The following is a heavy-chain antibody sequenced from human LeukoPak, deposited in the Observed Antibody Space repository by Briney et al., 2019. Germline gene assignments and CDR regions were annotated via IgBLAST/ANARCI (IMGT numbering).Heavy chain of an antibody. CDR2: ISGSGGST. D-gene: IGHD3-10*01. J-gene: IGHJ4*02. CDR1: GFTFSSYG. V-gene: IGHV3-23*01. CDR3: AKAVDYYGSGSSYGY. Sequence: GGSLRLSCAASGFTFSSYGMSWVRQAPGKGLEWVSAISGSGGSTYYADSVKGRFTISRDNSKNTLYLQMNSQRAEDTAVYYCAKAVDYYGSGSSYGYWGQGTLVTVSS.